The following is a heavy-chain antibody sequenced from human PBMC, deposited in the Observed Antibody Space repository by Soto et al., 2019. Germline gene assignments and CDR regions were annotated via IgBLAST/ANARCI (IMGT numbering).Heavy chain of an antibody. J-gene: IGHJ6*03. CDR3: AKDHDYGDYPIYYYYYIDV. D-gene: IGHD4-17*01. V-gene: IGHV3-30*18. CDR2: ISYDGSNK. CDR1: GFTFSSYG. Sequence: QVQLVESGGGVVQPGRSLRLSCAASGFTFSSYGMHWVRQAPGKGLEWVAVISYDGSNKYYADSVKGRFTISRDNSKNTQYLQMNSLRAEDTVVYYCAKDHDYGDYPIYYYYYIDVWGKGTTVTVSS.